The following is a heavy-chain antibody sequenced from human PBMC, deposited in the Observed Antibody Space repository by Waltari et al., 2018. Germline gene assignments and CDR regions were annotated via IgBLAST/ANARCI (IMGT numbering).Heavy chain of an antibody. CDR1: GYTFTSYY. J-gene: IGHJ6*02. CDR3: ARDHCSSTSCSSYYYYGMDV. CDR2: INPSGGST. D-gene: IGHD2-2*01. Sequence: QVQLVQSGAEVKKPGASVKVSCKASGYTFTSYYMHWVRQAPGQGLEWMGIINPSGGSTSYAQKFQGRVTMTRDTSTNTVYMELSSLRSEDTAVYYCARDHCSSTSCSSYYYYGMDVWGQGTTVTVSS. V-gene: IGHV1-46*01.